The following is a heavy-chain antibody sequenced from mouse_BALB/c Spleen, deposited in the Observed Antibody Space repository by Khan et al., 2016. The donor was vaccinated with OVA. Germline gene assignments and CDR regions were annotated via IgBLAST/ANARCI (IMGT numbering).Heavy chain of an antibody. CDR1: GYSFTGYF. Sequence: EVQLQESGPELVKPGASVKISCKASGYSFTGYFMHWVMQSHGKSLEWIGRINPHIGETFYNQKFKGQATLTVDESSSTAHMELRSLASEDSAVYFCARIYGSDFDYWGQGTTLTVSS. J-gene: IGHJ2*01. D-gene: IGHD1-1*01. V-gene: IGHV1-20*02. CDR2: INPHIGET. CDR3: ARIYGSDFDY.